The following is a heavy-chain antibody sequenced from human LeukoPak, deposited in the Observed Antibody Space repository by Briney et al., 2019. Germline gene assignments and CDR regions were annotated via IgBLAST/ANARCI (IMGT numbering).Heavy chain of an antibody. D-gene: IGHD3-22*01. CDR1: GFTFSSYW. Sequence: TGGSLRLSCAASGFTFSSYWMSWVRQAPGKGLEWVSAISGSGGSTYYADSVKGRFTISRDNSKNTLYLQMNSLRAEDTAVYYCAKDGRESPDSSGYWGDYYYYYMDVWGKGTTVTISS. CDR2: ISGSGGST. V-gene: IGHV3-23*01. J-gene: IGHJ6*03. CDR3: AKDGRESPDSSGYWGDYYYYYMDV.